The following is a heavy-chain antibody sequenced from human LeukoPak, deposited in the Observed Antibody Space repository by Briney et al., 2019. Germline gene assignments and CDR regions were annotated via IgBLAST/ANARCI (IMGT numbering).Heavy chain of an antibody. V-gene: IGHV3-53*01. J-gene: IGHJ5*02. D-gene: IGHD5-18*01. CDR1: WFTVSSNY. Sequence: PGGSLKLSCAASWFTVSSNYMSWVRQAPGKGLEWVSVIYSGGSTYYADSVKGRFTISRDNSKNTLYRQMNGLRAEDTAVYYCARGTAIVTPWGQGTLVTVSS. CDR2: IYSGGST. CDR3: ARGTAIVTP.